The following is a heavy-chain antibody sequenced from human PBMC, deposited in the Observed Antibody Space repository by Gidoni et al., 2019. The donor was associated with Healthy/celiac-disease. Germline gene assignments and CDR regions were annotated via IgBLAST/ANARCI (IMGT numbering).Heavy chain of an antibody. CDR1: GFTVSSYG. Sequence: QLQLVESGGGVVQPGRALRLSCAASGFTVSSYGMHWVRQAPGKGLEWVAVISYDGSNKYYADSVKGRFTISRDNSKNTLYLQMNSLRAEDTAVYYCAKTGVEPRGPYDAFDIWGQGTMVTVSS. D-gene: IGHD6-6*01. CDR3: AKTGVEPRGPYDAFDI. J-gene: IGHJ3*02. CDR2: ISYDGSNK. V-gene: IGHV3-30*18.